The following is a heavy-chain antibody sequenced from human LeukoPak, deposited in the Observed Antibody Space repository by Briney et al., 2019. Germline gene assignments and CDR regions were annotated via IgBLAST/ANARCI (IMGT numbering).Heavy chain of an antibody. CDR3: ARYCSSTSCYRYYYYGLDV. CDR2: INHSGST. D-gene: IGHD2-2*01. CDR1: GGSFSGYY. J-gene: IGHJ6*02. V-gene: IGHV4-34*01. Sequence: SETLSLTCAVYGGSFSGYYWSWIRQPPGKGLEWIGEINHSGSTNYNPSLKSRVTISVDMSKNQFSLKLSSVTAADTAVYYCARYCSSTSCYRYYYYGLDVWGQGTTVTVS.